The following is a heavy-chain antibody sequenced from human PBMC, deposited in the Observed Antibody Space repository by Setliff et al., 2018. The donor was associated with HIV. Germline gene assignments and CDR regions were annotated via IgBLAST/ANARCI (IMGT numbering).Heavy chain of an antibody. V-gene: IGHV1-69*02. D-gene: IGHD3-22*01. CDR1: GGPFTSSS. Sequence: SVKVSCKASGGPFTSSSIGWVRQAPGQGLEWMGRIIPILSVPRYAQKFQGRVTITADKSTSTSYMHLSSLRAEDTAVYFCARGGDYDSSGYYVTWGQGSLVTVSS. CDR2: IIPILSVP. CDR3: ARGGDYDSSGYYVT. J-gene: IGHJ4*02.